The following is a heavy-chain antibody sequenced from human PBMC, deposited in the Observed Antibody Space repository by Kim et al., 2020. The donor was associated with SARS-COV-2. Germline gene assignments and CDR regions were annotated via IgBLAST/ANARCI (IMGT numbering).Heavy chain of an antibody. Sequence: SVKVSCKASGGTFSSYAISWVRQAPGQGLEWMGGIIPIFGTANYAQKFQGRVTITADESTSTAYMELSSLRSEDTAVYYCARISSPHSEWTEGNYYFDYWGQGTLVTVSS. CDR1: GGTFSSYA. CDR2: IIPIFGTA. D-gene: IGHD1-26*01. J-gene: IGHJ4*02. V-gene: IGHV1-69*13. CDR3: ARISSPHSEWTEGNYYFDY.